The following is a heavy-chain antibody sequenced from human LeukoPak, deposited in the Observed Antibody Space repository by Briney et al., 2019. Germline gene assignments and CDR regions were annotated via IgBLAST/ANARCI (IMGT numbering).Heavy chain of an antibody. V-gene: IGHV1-18*01. J-gene: IGHJ4*02. D-gene: IGHD3-10*01. CDR1: GYTFTSYC. CDR2: ISAYNGNT. Sequence: ASVKVSCKASGYTFTSYCISWVRQAPGQGLEWMGWISAYNGNTNYAQKLQGRVTMTTDTSTSTAYMELRSLRSDDTAVYYCARDDPYYYGSGSYFDYWGQGTLVTVSS. CDR3: ARDDPYYYGSGSYFDY.